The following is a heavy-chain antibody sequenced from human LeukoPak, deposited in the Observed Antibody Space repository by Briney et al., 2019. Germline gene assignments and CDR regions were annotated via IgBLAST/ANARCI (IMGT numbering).Heavy chain of an antibody. D-gene: IGHD3-9*01. CDR2: IYYSGST. V-gene: IGHV4-59*01. J-gene: IGHJ6*02. Sequence: SETLSLTCTVSGGSISSYYWSWIRQPPGKGLEWIGYIYYSGSTNYNPSFKSRVTISVDTSKNQFSLKLSSVTAADTAVYYCARDRYDIFPNYGMDVWGQGTTVTVSS. CDR1: GGSISSYY. CDR3: ARDRYDIFPNYGMDV.